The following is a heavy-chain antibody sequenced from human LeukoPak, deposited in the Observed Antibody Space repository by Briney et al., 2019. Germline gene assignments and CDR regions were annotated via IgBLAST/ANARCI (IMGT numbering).Heavy chain of an antibody. CDR2: IRSKANSYAT. V-gene: IGHV3-73*01. Sequence: GGSLRLSRAASGFTFSGSAMHWVRQASGKGLEWVGRIRSKANSYATAYAASVKGRFTISRDDSKNTAYLQMNSLKTEDTAVYYCTRHPHYYDSSGYYSSWGQGTLVTVSS. CDR1: GFTFSGSA. D-gene: IGHD3-22*01. J-gene: IGHJ4*02. CDR3: TRHPHYYDSSGYYSS.